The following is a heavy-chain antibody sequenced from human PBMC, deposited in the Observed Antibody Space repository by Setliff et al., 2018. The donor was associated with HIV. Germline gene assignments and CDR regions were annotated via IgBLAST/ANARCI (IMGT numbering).Heavy chain of an antibody. D-gene: IGHD7-27*01. CDR3: ARQGNWEFDY. CDR1: GFTFTDYT. J-gene: IGHJ4*02. V-gene: IGHV3-21*01. CDR2: ITSGSTYV. Sequence: SLRLSCAASGFTFTDYTMNWVRQAPGKGLEWVSSITSGSTYVNYADSVKGRFSISRDNSKNSLYLQMISLRAEDTALYYCARQGNWEFDYWGQGTLVTVS.